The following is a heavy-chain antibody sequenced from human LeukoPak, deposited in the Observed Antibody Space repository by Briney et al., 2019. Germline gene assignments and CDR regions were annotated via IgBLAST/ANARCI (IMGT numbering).Heavy chain of an antibody. D-gene: IGHD6-13*01. CDR1: GCTFTGYY. CDR2: INPNSGGT. Sequence: ASVKVSCKASGCTFTGYYMHWVRQAPGQGLEWMGWINPNSGGTNYALKFQGRVTMTRDTSISTAYMELSRLRSDDTAVYYCAREIAAASFPNWGQGTLVTVSS. CDR3: AREIAAASFPN. J-gene: IGHJ4*02. V-gene: IGHV1-2*02.